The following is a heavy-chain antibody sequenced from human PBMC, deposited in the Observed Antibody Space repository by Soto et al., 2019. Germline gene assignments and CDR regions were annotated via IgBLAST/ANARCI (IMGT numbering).Heavy chain of an antibody. Sequence: GGSLRLSCAASGFTFSSYAMSWVRQAPGKGLEWVSAISGSGGSTYYADSVKGRFTISRDNSKNTLYLQMNSLRAEDTAVYYCAKARTSNYDILTGYEYCMDVWGKGTTVTVSS. CDR3: AKARTSNYDILTGYEYCMDV. CDR1: GFTFSSYA. V-gene: IGHV3-23*01. J-gene: IGHJ6*03. D-gene: IGHD3-9*01. CDR2: ISGSGGST.